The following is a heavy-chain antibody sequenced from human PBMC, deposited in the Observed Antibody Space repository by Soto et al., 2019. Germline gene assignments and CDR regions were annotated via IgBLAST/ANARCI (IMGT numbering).Heavy chain of an antibody. Sequence: PSETLSLTCTISGDSIGTRYWSWIRQPPGKGLEWIGYIYYTGSTKYNPSLQSRVTMSVDTSKNQFSLRLSSVTAADTAVYFCARSSYYYDSSGYFLSLFAPWGQGTLVTVS. CDR1: GDSIGTRY. D-gene: IGHD3-22*01. J-gene: IGHJ5*02. V-gene: IGHV4-59*08. CDR3: ARSSYYYDSSGYFLSLFAP. CDR2: IYYTGST.